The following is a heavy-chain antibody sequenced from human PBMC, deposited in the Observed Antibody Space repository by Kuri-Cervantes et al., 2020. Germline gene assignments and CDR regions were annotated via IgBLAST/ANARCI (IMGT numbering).Heavy chain of an antibody. J-gene: IGHJ4*02. Sequence: GESLKISCAASGFTVSRNYLSWVRQAPGKGLEWVSAISGSGGSTYYADSVKGRFTISRDNSKNTLYLQMNSLRAEDTAVYYCAKFSWNDGLDYWGQGTLVTVSS. CDR1: GFTVSRNY. CDR2: ISGSGGST. D-gene: IGHD1-1*01. V-gene: IGHV3-23*01. CDR3: AKFSWNDGLDY.